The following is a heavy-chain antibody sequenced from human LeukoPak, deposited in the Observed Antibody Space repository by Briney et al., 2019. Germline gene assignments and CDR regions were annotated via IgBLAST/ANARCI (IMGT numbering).Heavy chain of an antibody. V-gene: IGHV1-69*04. J-gene: IGHJ4*02. Sequence: SVKVSCKASGGIFSSYAISWVRQAPGQGLEWMGRIIPILGIANYAQKFQGRVTITADKSTSTAYMDLSSLRSEDTAVYYCARARGTRGAPDYWGQGTLVTVSS. CDR1: GGIFSSYA. D-gene: IGHD1-26*01. CDR2: IIPILGIA. CDR3: ARARGTRGAPDY.